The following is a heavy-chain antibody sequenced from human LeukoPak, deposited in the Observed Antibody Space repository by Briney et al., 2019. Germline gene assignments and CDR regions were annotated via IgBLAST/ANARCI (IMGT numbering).Heavy chain of an antibody. CDR1: GFTFSTYG. D-gene: IGHD3-10*01. J-gene: IGHJ4*02. Sequence: GRSLRLSCAASGFTFSTYGMHWVRQAPGKGLEWVALIWYEGNNKYYVDSVKGRFTISRDNSKNTLYLQMNSLRPEDTAVYYCAKDVHCSTTRYYGGSFDYWGQGTLVTVSS. CDR3: AKDVHCSTTRYYGGSFDY. CDR2: IWYEGNNK. V-gene: IGHV3-33*06.